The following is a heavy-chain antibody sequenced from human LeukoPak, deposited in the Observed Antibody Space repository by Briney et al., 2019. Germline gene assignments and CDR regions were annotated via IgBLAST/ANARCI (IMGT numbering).Heavy chain of an antibody. CDR1: GFTVSSNY. CDR3: ASDVDTAMVIDY. CDR2: IYSGGST. V-gene: IGHV3-66*01. J-gene: IGHJ4*02. Sequence: GGSLRLSCAASGFTVSSNYMSWVRQAPGKGLEWVSVIYSGGSTYYADSVKGRFTISRDNSKNTLYLQMNSLRAEDTAVYYCASDVDTAMVIDYWGQGTLVTVSS. D-gene: IGHD5-18*01.